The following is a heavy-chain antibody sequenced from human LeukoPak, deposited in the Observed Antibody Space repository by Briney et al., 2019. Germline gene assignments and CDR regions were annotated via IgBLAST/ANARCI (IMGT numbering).Heavy chain of an antibody. V-gene: IGHV3-66*01. D-gene: IGHD3-22*01. CDR1: GFTVSSNY. J-gene: IGHJ3*02. Sequence: GGSLRLSCAASGFTVSSNYMSWVRQAPGKGLEWVSVIYSGGSTYYADSVKGRFTISRDNSKNTLYLQMNSLRAEDTAVYYCARDPHDSSGLQEAFDILGQGTMVTVSS. CDR3: ARDPHDSSGLQEAFDI. CDR2: IYSGGST.